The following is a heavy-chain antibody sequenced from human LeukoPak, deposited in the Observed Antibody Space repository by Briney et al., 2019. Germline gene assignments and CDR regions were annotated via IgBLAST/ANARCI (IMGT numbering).Heavy chain of an antibody. J-gene: IGHJ4*02. CDR3: ATANAATTRLDY. D-gene: IGHD1-1*01. CDR1: GYTFTGYY. V-gene: IGHV1-2*02. Sequence: GASVKVSCKASGYTFTGYYMHWVRQAPGQGLEWMGWINPSSGVTNYAQSFQGRVTMTRDTSISTAYMELSSLRSDDTAVYYCATANAATTRLDYWGQGTLVTVSS. CDR2: INPSSGVT.